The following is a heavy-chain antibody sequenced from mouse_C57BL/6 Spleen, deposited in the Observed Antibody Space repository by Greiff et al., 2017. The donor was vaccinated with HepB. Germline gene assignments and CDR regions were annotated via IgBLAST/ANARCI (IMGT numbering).Heavy chain of an antibody. D-gene: IGHD4-1*01. CDR2: IDPSDSYT. Sequence: VQLQQPGAELVMPGASVKLSCKASGYTFTSYWMHWVKQRPGQGLEWIGEIDPSDSYTNYNEKFKGKSTLTVDKSSSTAYMQLSSLTSEDSAVCCGARRLGSCFDYWGQGTTLTVSS. J-gene: IGHJ2*01. CDR1: GYTFTSYW. V-gene: IGHV1-69*01. CDR3: ARRLGSCFDY.